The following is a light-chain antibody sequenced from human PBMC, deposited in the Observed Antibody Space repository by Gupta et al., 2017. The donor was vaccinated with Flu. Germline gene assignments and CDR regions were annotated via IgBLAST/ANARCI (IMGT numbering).Light chain of an antibody. Sequence: DVVMTQSPLSLSVTVGQPASISCRSSQGLVYSDGNTYLHWFQQRPGQTPRRLIHLVSYRDSGVPDRFSGSGSGTDFTLKISMVEAEDVGVYFCMQGAHWPWTFGQGTKVEVK. V-gene: IGKV2-30*01. CDR1: QGLVYSDGNTY. CDR3: MQGAHWPWT. J-gene: IGKJ1*01. CDR2: LVS.